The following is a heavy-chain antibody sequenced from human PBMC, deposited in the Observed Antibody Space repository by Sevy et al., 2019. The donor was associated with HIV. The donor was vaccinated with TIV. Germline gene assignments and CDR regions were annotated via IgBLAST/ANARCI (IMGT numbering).Heavy chain of an antibody. V-gene: IGHV3-7*01. CDR1: GFNLSPYW. D-gene: IGHD3-22*01. CDR3: ASNTYHYDSNTYYPVY. Sequence: GGSLRLACVASGFNLSPYWMTWVRRAPGKGLEWVANLKQDGNEKDYVDSVKGRFTVSRDNAKNALYLQMYSLRVEDTAVYFCASNTYHYDSNTYYPVYWGQGTRVTVSS. CDR2: LKQDGNEK. J-gene: IGHJ4*02.